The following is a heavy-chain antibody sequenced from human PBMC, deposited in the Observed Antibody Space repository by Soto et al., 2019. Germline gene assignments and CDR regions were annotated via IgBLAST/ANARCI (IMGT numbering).Heavy chain of an antibody. CDR2: IIPIFGTA. CDR1: GGTFSSYA. CDR3: ARDRGPSSGYYPYWFDP. Sequence: SVKVSCKASGGTFSSYAITWVRQAPGQGLERMGGIIPIFGTANYAQKFQGRVTITADESTSTAYMELSSLRSEDTAVYYCARDRGPSSGYYPYWFDPWGQGTLVTVSS. J-gene: IGHJ5*02. D-gene: IGHD3-22*01. V-gene: IGHV1-69*13.